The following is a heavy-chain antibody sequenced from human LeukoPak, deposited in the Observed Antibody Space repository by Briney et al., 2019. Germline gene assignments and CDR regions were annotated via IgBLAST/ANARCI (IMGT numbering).Heavy chain of an antibody. V-gene: IGHV3-66*01. CDR1: GFTVSHNY. CDR3: ARTESYNSAAYNPT. CDR2: IYNDGRT. Sequence: GGSLRLSCVASGFTVSHNYMSWVRQAPGKGLEWVSNIYNDGRTYYRDSVKGRFTISRDDSENTLYLQMNNLRAEDTAVYYCARTESYNSAAYNPTWGQGTLVTVSS. D-gene: IGHD2/OR15-2a*01. J-gene: IGHJ5*02.